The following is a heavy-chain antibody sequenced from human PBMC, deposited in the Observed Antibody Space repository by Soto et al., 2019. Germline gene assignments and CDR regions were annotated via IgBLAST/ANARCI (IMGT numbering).Heavy chain of an antibody. V-gene: IGHV4-31*03. CDR1: GGSLSSGGYY. J-gene: IGHJ6*02. Sequence: QVQLQESGPGLVKPSQTLSLTCTVSGGSLSSGGYYWTWIRQHPVKGLEWIGYIYYSGSTSYNPALKSRVTISVDTSKNQFSLKLSSVTAADTAVYYCARWLQFGSYYGMDVWGQGPTVTVSS. CDR2: IYYSGST. CDR3: ARWLQFGSYYGMDV. D-gene: IGHD5-12*01.